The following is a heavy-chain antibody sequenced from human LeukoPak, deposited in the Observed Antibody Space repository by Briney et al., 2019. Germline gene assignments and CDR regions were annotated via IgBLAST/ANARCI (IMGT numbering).Heavy chain of an antibody. D-gene: IGHD6-13*01. CDR2: IKQDGSEK. CDR3: ASSQPERDGSSWYYFDY. CDR1: GFTFSSYW. V-gene: IGHV3-7*03. Sequence: PGGSLRLSCAASGFTFSSYWMSWVRQAPGKGLEWVANIKQDGSEKYYVDSVKGRFTISRDSAKNSLYLQMNSLRAEDTAVYYCASSQPERDGSSWYYFDYWGQGTLVTVSS. J-gene: IGHJ4*02.